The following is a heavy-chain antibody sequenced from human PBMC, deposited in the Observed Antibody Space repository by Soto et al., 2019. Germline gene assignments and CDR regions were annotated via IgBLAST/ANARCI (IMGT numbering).Heavy chain of an antibody. CDR2: ISAYNGNT. D-gene: IGHD1-20*01. CDR3: AADQYNWNGEGGFDY. J-gene: IGHJ4*02. V-gene: IGHV1-18*01. Sequence: ASVKVSCTASGYTFTSYGISWVRQAPGQGLEWMGWISAYNGNTNYAQKLQGRVTMTTDTSTSTAYMELSSLRSEDTAVYYCAADQYNWNGEGGFDYWGQGTLVTVSS. CDR1: GYTFTSYG.